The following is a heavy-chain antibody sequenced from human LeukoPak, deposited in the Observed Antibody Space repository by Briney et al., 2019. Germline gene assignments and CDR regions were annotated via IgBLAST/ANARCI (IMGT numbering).Heavy chain of an antibody. CDR1: GFTFSSYG. J-gene: IGHJ4*02. D-gene: IGHD6-13*01. V-gene: IGHV3-33*01. CDR2: IWYDGTNK. CDR3: ARDKYSTSSLFDY. Sequence: GRSLRLSCAASGFTFSSYGMHWVRQAPGKGLEWVAVIWYDGTNKYYADSVKGRFTISRDSSKNTLYLQMNSLRAEDTAVYYCARDKYSTSSLFDYWGQGTLVTVSS.